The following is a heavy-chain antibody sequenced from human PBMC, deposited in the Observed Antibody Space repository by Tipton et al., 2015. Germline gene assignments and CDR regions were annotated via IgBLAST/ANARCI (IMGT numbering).Heavy chain of an antibody. V-gene: IGHV1-18*01. Sequence: QVQLVQSGAEVKKPGASVKVSCKASGYTFASYGISWVRQAPGQGLEWMGWISPYKDNKNYAQKFQDRVTMTTDTSTNTAYMELRSLRSDDTAVYFCLRGGLHWSGSGKYWGQGTLVTVSS. J-gene: IGHJ4*02. CDR2: ISPYKDNK. D-gene: IGHD3-3*01. CDR3: LRGGLHWSGSGKY. CDR1: GYTFASYG.